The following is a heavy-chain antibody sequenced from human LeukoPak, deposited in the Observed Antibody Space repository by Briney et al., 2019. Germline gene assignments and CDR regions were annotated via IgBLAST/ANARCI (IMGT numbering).Heavy chain of an antibody. V-gene: IGHV3-7*01. J-gene: IGHJ4*02. CDR2: IKQDGRER. D-gene: IGHD3-22*01. Sequence: PGGSLRLSCAASGFTYTNYWMSWVRQAPGKGLEWVANIKQDGRERYYVDSVKGRFTISRDNAKNSMYLQMNSLRADDTAVYYCARDAYIDRYVDYWGQGTLVTVSS. CDR1: GFTYTNYW. CDR3: ARDAYIDRYVDY.